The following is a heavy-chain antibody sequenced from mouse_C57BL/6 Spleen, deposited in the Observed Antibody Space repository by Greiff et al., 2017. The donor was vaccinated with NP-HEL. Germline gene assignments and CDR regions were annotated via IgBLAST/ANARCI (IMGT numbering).Heavy chain of an antibody. CDR2: INPSNGGT. CDR3: AREGILYYYGSSLAWFAY. D-gene: IGHD1-1*01. CDR1: GYIFTSYW. J-gene: IGHJ3*01. V-gene: IGHV1-53*01. Sequence: QVQLQQPGTELVKPGASVKLSCKASGYIFTSYWMHWVKQRPGQGLEWIGNINPSNGGTNYNEKFKSKATLTVDKSSSTAYMQLSSLTSEDSAVYYCAREGILYYYGSSLAWFAYWGQGTLVTVSA.